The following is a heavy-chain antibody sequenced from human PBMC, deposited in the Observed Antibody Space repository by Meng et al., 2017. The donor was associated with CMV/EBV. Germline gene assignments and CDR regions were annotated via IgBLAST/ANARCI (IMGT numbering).Heavy chain of an antibody. CDR1: GYNFTSYG. CDR3: ARVPGFAP. V-gene: IGHV1-18*01. Sequence: VPLVQVGGDVKKPGTSVKVSWKASGYNFTSYGICWVRQDTGQGLEWMRWISAYHGNPNYAQKLQGRVTMTTDTSTRTAYMELRSLRYDDTAVYYCARVPGFAPWGQGTLVTVSS. J-gene: IGHJ5*02. CDR2: ISAYHGNP.